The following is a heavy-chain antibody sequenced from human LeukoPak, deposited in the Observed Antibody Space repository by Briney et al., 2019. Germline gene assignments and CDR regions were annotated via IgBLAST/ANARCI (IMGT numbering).Heavy chain of an antibody. CDR2: ISSSSSYI. Sequence: PGGSLRLSCAASGFAFSSYSMNWVRQAPGKGLEWVSSISSSSSYIYYAESVKGRFTISRDNAKNSLYLHMNSLRAEDTAVYYCARAWGSDYYFDYWGQGTLVTVSS. V-gene: IGHV3-21*01. J-gene: IGHJ4*02. CDR1: GFAFSSYS. D-gene: IGHD3-16*01. CDR3: ARAWGSDYYFDY.